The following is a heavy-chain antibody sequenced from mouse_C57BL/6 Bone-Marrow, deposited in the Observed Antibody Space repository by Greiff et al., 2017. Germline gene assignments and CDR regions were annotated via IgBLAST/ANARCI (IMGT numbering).Heavy chain of an antibody. CDR3: ARSGYRGWCAY. CDR2: INPGSGGT. J-gene: IGHJ3*01. CDR1: GYAFTNYL. D-gene: IGHD2-14*01. V-gene: IGHV1-54*01. Sequence: VQLQQSGAELVRPGTSVKVSCKASGYAFTNYLIEWVKQRPGPGLEWIGVINPGSGGTHYNEKFKGKATLTADKSSSTAYMQLSSLTSEDSAVYCCARSGYRGWCAYWGQGTLVTVSA.